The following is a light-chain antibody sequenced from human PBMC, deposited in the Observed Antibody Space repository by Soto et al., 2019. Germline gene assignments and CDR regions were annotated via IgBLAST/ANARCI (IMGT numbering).Light chain of an antibody. CDR3: TSYAGINTYV. V-gene: IGLV2-8*01. CDR1: KSDIGVYDF. J-gene: IGLJ7*01. Sequence: QSVLTQPPSASGSPGQSVTISCTGTKSDIGVYDFVSWYQHHPGKAPRLIIYEVVQRPSGVPDRFSGSKSGNTASLTVSGLQAADEADYFCTSYAGINTYVFGSGTQLTVL. CDR2: EVV.